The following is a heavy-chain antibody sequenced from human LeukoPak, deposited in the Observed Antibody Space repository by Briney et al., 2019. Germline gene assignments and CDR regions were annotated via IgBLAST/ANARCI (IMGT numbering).Heavy chain of an antibody. CDR2: ISAYNGNT. V-gene: IGHV1-18*01. CDR3: ARDPHNYYGSGSYYNDWSDP. CDR1: GYTFTSYG. Sequence: ASVKVSCKASGYTFTSYGISWVRQAPGQGLEWMGWISAYNGNTNYAQKLQGRVTMTTDTSTSTAYMELRSLRSDDTAVYYCARDPHNYYGSGSYYNDWSDPWGQGTLVTVSS. J-gene: IGHJ5*02. D-gene: IGHD3-10*01.